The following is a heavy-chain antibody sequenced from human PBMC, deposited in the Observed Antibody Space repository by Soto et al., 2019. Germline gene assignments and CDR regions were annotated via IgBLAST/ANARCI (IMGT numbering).Heavy chain of an antibody. CDR2: ISGGGGDT. CDR1: GFTFSIYA. Sequence: GGSLRLSCAASGFTFSIYAMSWVRQAPGKGLEWVSAISGGGGDTYYADSVKGRSTISRDNSKNTLYLEMNSLRADDTALYYCVKAIRHFRVVVFDYWGQGTLVTVSS. V-gene: IGHV3-23*01. CDR3: VKAIRHFRVVVFDY. D-gene: IGHD3-3*01. J-gene: IGHJ4*02.